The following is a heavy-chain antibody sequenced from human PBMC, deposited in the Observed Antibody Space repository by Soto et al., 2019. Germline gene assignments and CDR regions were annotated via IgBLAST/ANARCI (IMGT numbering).Heavy chain of an antibody. D-gene: IGHD6-19*01. CDR1: GDSVSSPYY. V-gene: IGHV4-4*02. CDR2: VFHTGTT. J-gene: IGHJ4*02. CDR3: ARSAGWYAVHS. Sequence: QVQLQESGPGLVKPSGTLSLTCAVSGDSVSSPYYWCWVRQPPGKGLEWIGEVFHTGTTSYNPSLRMRVTISMDKSNNQFSLDLSSVTAADTAVYYCARSAGWYAVHSWGPGTLVIVSS.